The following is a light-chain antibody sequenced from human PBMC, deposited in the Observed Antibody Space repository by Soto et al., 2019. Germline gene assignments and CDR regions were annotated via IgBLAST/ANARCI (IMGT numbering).Light chain of an antibody. Sequence: IQLTQSPSSLSASGGDRVTITCRASQGIGSNLAWYLQKPGEAPKLLVYGASTLQGGVPSRFSGSGSGTLFPLTITSLQPEDFATYFCQQSNSYPLTFGGGTKGEIK. V-gene: IGKV1-9*01. CDR1: QGIGSN. CDR3: QQSNSYPLT. CDR2: GAS. J-gene: IGKJ4*01.